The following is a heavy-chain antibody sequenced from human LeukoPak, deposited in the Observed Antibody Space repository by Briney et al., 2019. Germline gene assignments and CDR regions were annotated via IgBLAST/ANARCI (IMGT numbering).Heavy chain of an antibody. Sequence: GGSLRLSCAASGFTFSSYAMHWVRQAPGKGLEYVSAISSNGGSTYYANSVKGRFTIPRDNSKNTLYLQMGSLRAEDMAVYYCARESEAWTPDVQLWVRPNHNWFDPWGQGTLVTVSS. D-gene: IGHD5-18*01. CDR2: ISSNGGST. CDR3: ARESEAWTPDVQLWVRPNHNWFDP. CDR1: GFTFSSYA. V-gene: IGHV3-64*01. J-gene: IGHJ5*02.